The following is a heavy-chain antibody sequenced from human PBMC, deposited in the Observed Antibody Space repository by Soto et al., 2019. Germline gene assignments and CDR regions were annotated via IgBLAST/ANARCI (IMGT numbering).Heavy chain of an antibody. D-gene: IGHD6-25*01. V-gene: IGHV4-31*03. J-gene: IGHJ5*02. CDR1: GGSISSSSYY. CDR2: IYYSGST. CDR3: ARFSGGEGRNWFDP. Sequence: RSLTCTVSGGSISSSSYYWGWIRQPPGKGLEWIGYIYYSGSTYYNPSLKSRVTISVDTSKNQSSLKLSSVTAADTAVYYCARFSGGEGRNWFDPWGQGTLVTVSS.